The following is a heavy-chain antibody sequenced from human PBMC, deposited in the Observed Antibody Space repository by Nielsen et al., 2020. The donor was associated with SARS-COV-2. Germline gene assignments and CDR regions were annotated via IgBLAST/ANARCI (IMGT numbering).Heavy chain of an antibody. CDR3: ARGYCSGGSCPTGY. CDR2: ISSSSSYI. V-gene: IGHV3-21*01. Sequence: GGSLRISCAASGFTFSSYSMNWVRQAPGKGLEWVSSISSSSSYIYYADSVKGRFTISRDNAKNSLYLQMNSLRAEDTAVYYCARGYCSGGSCPTGYWGQGTLVTVSS. D-gene: IGHD2-15*01. J-gene: IGHJ4*02. CDR1: GFTFSSYS.